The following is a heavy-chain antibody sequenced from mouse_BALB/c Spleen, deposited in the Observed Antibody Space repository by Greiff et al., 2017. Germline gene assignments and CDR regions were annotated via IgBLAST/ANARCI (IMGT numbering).Heavy chain of an antibody. Sequence: QVQLKESGPGLVQPSQSLSITCTVSGFSLTSYGVHWVRQSPGKGLEWLGVIWSGGSTDYNAAFISRLSISKDNSKSQVFFKMNSLQANDTAIYYCARKGGVRRDWYFDVWGAGTTVTVSS. J-gene: IGHJ1*01. D-gene: IGHD2-14*01. CDR3: ARKGGVRRDWYFDV. V-gene: IGHV2-2*02. CDR1: GFSLTSYG. CDR2: IWSGGST.